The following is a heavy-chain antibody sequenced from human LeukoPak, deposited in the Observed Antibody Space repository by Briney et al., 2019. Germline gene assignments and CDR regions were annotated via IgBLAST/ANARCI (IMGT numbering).Heavy chain of an antibody. Sequence: GGSLRLSCAASGFTFSNGWMSWVRQAPGKGLGWVGRIKSKTDGGTTDYGAPVKGRFTISRDDSKNTLYLQMNSLKTEDTAVYYCATSRVALYYYYYYMDVWGKGTTVTVSS. CDR2: IKSKTDGGTT. J-gene: IGHJ6*03. CDR3: ATSRVALYYYYYYMDV. CDR1: GFTFSNGW. V-gene: IGHV3-15*01.